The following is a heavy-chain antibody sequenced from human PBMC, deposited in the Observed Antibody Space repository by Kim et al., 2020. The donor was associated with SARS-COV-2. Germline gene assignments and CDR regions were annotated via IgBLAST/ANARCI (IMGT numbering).Heavy chain of an antibody. Sequence: ASVKVSCKASGYTFTSYAMHWVRQAPGQRLEWMGWINAGNGNTKYSQKFQGRVTITRDTSASTAYMELSSLRSEDTAVYYCARVWGSSWYPYAKYYYYGMDVWGQGTTVTVSS. D-gene: IGHD6-13*01. CDR3: ARVWGSSWYPYAKYYYYGMDV. J-gene: IGHJ6*02. V-gene: IGHV1-3*01. CDR1: GYTFTSYA. CDR2: INAGNGNT.